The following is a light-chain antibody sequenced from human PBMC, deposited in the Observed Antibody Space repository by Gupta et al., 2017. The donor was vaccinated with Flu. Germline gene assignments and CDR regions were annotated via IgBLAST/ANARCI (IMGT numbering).Light chain of an antibody. V-gene: IGKV2-28*01. Sequence: MPQSPLSLPVTPGEPAAISCRSSQSLLHGSRCNDGDWYLQRPGQSPQLLILLGANRASGVPDRFTGSGSGTDCNLTISSVEAEDVGFDYCMQAQRAHRRFGQGTKLEIK. CDR1: QSLLHGSRCND. J-gene: IGKJ2*01. CDR3: MQAQRAHRR. CDR2: LGA.